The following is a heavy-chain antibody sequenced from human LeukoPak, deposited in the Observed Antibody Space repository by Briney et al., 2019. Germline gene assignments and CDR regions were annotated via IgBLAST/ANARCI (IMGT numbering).Heavy chain of an antibody. V-gene: IGHV3-23*01. CDR3: ARAYDSSGYYLTSSMDV. Sequence: LPGGSLRLSCAASGFTFSRYAMSWVRQAPGKGLEWVSTFGNSAHYADSVKGRFTISRDNSKNTLYLQMNSLRAEDTAVYYCARAYDSSGYYLTSSMDVWGQGTTVTVSS. CDR1: GFTFSRYA. CDR2: FGNSA. J-gene: IGHJ6*02. D-gene: IGHD3-22*01.